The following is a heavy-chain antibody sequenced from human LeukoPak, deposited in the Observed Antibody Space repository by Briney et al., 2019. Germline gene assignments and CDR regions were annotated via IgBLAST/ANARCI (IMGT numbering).Heavy chain of an antibody. Sequence: PSETLSLTCTVSGGSISSSSYYWSWIRQHPGKGLEWIGYIYYSGSTYYNPSLKSRVTISVDTSKNQFSLKLSSVTAADTAVYYCARELVGATFAFDIWGQGTMVTVSS. J-gene: IGHJ3*02. CDR3: ARELVGATFAFDI. CDR1: GGSISSSSYY. CDR2: IYYSGST. V-gene: IGHV4-31*03. D-gene: IGHD1-26*01.